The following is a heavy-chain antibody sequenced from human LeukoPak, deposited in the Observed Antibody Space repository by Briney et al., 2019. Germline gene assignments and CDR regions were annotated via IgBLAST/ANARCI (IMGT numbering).Heavy chain of an antibody. J-gene: IGHJ4*02. D-gene: IGHD2-2*01. Sequence: GGSLRLSCAASGFTFSSYSMNWVRQAPGKGLEWVSSISSSSSYIYYADSVKGRFTISRDNAKNSLYLQMNGLRAEDTAVYYCARVGSAVVVPAATDYWGQGTLVTVSS. CDR1: GFTFSSYS. V-gene: IGHV3-21*01. CDR2: ISSSSSYI. CDR3: ARVGSAVVVPAATDY.